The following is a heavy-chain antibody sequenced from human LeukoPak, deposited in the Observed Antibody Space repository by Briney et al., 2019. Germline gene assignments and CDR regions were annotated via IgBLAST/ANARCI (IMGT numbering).Heavy chain of an antibody. CDR2: IVPISAIA. V-gene: IGHV1-69*13. J-gene: IGHJ4*02. D-gene: IGHD1/OR15-1a*01. CDR3: ATDKFQSTNNVDY. Sequence: GASVKVSCKASGGTFNSYGISWVRQAPGQGLEWMGGIVPISAIANYAQKFQGRVTITADESTSTAYMELSSLRSDDTAVYYCATDKFQSTNNVDYWGQGTLVTVSS. CDR1: GGTFNSYG.